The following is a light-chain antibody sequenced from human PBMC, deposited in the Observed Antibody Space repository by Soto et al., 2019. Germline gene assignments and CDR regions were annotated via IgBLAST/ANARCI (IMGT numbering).Light chain of an antibody. CDR3: KQRSNWPPA. CDR2: DAS. J-gene: IGKJ1*01. Sequence: EIVLTQSPGTLSLSPGERATLSCRASQSVSSYLAWYQQKPGQAPRLLIYDASNRATGIPARFSGSGSGTAFTLTISSLEPEDFAVYYCKQRSNWPPAFGQGTKVDIK. CDR1: QSVSSY. V-gene: IGKV3-11*01.